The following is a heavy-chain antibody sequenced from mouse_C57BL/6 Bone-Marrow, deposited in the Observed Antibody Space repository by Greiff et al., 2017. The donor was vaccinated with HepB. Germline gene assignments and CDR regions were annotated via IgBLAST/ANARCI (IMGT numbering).Heavy chain of an antibody. J-gene: IGHJ2*01. CDR3: TRGDTTVVASFDY. Sequence: EVKLEESGEGLVKPGGSLKLSCAASGFTFSSYAMSWVRQTPEKRLEWVAYISSGGDYIYYADTVKGRFTISRDNARNTLYLQMSSLKSEDTAMYYCTRGDTTVVASFDYWGQGTTLTVSS. CDR2: ISSGGDYI. D-gene: IGHD1-1*01. V-gene: IGHV5-9-1*02. CDR1: GFTFSSYA.